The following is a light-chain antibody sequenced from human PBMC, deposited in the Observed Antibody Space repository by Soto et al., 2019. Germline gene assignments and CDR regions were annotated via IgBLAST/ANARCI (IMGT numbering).Light chain of an antibody. CDR2: DNN. Sequence: QSVRTQPPSVSAAPGQKVTISCSGSSSNIGNNYVSWYQQLPGTAPKLLIYDNNKRPSGIPDRFSGSKSGTSATLGITGLQTGDEADYYCGTWDSSLSVLYVFGTGTKVTVL. CDR3: GTWDSSLSVLYV. V-gene: IGLV1-51*01. CDR1: SSNIGNNY. J-gene: IGLJ1*01.